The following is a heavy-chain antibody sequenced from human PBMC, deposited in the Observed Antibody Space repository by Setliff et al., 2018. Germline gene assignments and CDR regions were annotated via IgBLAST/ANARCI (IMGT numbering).Heavy chain of an antibody. J-gene: IGHJ4*02. CDR2: ISSRSSHI. Sequence: PGGSLRLSCAASGFTFSTYTINWVRQAPGKGLEWVSTISSRSSHIYYADSVKGRFTISRDNAKNSLYLQMNSLRAEDTAVYYCASGHRYGYLFEYWGQGTLVTVSS. V-gene: IGHV3-21*04. CDR3: ASGHRYGYLFEY. D-gene: IGHD5-18*01. CDR1: GFTFSTYT.